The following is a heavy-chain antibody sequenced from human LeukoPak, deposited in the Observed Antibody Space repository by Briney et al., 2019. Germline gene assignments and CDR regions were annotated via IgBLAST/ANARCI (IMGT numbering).Heavy chain of an antibody. J-gene: IGHJ4*02. V-gene: IGHV3-74*01. CDR2: INYDGST. Sequence: PGGSLRLSCAASGFTFSNYWMHWFRQAPGKGLVWVSRINYDGSTNYADSVKGRFTISRDNARNTLYMQMNSLRAEDTAVYYCVRGCSSTSCYPLDCWGQGTLVTVSS. D-gene: IGHD2-2*01. CDR3: VRGCSSTSCYPLDC. CDR1: GFTFSNYW.